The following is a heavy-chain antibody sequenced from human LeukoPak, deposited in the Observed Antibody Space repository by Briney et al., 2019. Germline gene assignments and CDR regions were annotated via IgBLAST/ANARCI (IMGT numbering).Heavy chain of an antibody. CDR2: IYYSGST. CDR1: GGSISSYY. Sequence: TSETLSLTCTVSGGSISSYYWSWIRQPPGKGLEWIGYIYYSGSTNYNPSLKSRVTISVDTSKNQFSLKLSSVTAADTTVYYCASSSCSGGSCYPSAWFDPWGQGTLVTVSS. J-gene: IGHJ5*02. CDR3: ASSSCSGGSCYPSAWFDP. V-gene: IGHV4-59*12. D-gene: IGHD2-15*01.